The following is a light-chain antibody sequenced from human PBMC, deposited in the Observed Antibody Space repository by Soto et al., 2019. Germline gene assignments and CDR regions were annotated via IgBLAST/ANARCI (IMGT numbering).Light chain of an antibody. CDR2: AAS. V-gene: IGKV1-8*01. Sequence: AIRMTQSPSSLSASTGDRVTITCRASQGISSYLAWYQQKPGKAPKLLIYAASTLQSGVPSRFSGSGSGTDFTLTISCLQSEDFATYYCQQYYSYPVAFGQETKVDIK. J-gene: IGKJ1*01. CDR1: QGISSY. CDR3: QQYYSYPVA.